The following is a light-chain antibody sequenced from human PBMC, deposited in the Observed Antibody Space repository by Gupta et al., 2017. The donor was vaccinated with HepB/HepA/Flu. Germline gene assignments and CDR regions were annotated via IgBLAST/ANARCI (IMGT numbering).Light chain of an antibody. Sequence: SDALTQPPSVSVSPGQAARITCSGDTVPKKYVSCDQQKAGQAPVLDIYEDIKRPSGFPERFSGSSAGTVATLTINGAQLEDEADYYCYSTDSTGHPLFGGGTKLTVL. CDR3: YSTDSTGHPL. CDR2: EDI. J-gene: IGLJ2*01. CDR1: TVPKKY. V-gene: IGLV3-10*01.